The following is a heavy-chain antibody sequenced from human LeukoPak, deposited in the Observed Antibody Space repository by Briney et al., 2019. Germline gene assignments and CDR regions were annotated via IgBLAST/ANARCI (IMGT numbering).Heavy chain of an antibody. J-gene: IGHJ4*02. V-gene: IGHV4-59*01. CDR2: IYYSGST. CDR3: ARQSSSWSTHSYYFDY. Sequence: SETLSLTCTVSGGSISSYYWSWIRQPPGKGLEWIGYIYYSGSTNYNPSLKSRVTISVDTSKNQFSLKLSSVTAADTAVYYCARQSSSWSTHSYYFDYWGQGTLVTVSS. CDR1: GGSISSYY. D-gene: IGHD6-13*01.